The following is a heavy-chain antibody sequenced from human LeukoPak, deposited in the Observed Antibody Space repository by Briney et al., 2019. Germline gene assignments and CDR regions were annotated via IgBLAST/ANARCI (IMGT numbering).Heavy chain of an antibody. CDR2: IKQDGSEK. Sequence: PGGSLRLSCAASGFTFSSYWMSWVRQAPGKGLEWVANIKQDGSEKYYVDSVKGRFTISRDNAKNSLYLQMNSLRAEDTAVYYCARVLRDYDILTGYSSRWFDPWGQGTLVTVSS. CDR1: GFTFSSYW. D-gene: IGHD3-9*01. J-gene: IGHJ5*02. V-gene: IGHV3-7*01. CDR3: ARVLRDYDILTGYSSRWFDP.